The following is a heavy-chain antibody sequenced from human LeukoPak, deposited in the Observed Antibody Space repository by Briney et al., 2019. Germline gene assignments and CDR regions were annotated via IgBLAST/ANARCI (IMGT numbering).Heavy chain of an antibody. CDR2: IQEDGNEM. V-gene: IGHV3-7*01. Sequence: GGSLRLSCAATGFNFRKHWMSWVRQSIGKGLECVAKIQEDGNEMHYVDSVKGRFTISRDNARNSLYLQMNNLRIEDTAIYYCARDYTGGWNDYWGQGTLVTVSS. D-gene: IGHD7-27*01. CDR3: ARDYTGGWNDY. CDR1: GFNFRKHW. J-gene: IGHJ4*02.